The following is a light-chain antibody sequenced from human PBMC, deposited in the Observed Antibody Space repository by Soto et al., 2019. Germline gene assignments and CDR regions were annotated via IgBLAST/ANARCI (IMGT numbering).Light chain of an antibody. V-gene: IGKV3-20*01. CDR3: QQYGSSPT. CDR2: GAS. CDR1: QSFNSIY. Sequence: EIVLTQSPGTLSLSPGERATLSCRASQSFNSIYLAWYQQKPGQAPRLLIYGASSRATGIPDRFSGSGSGTDFTLTISRLEPEDFAVYYCQQYGSSPTFGGGTKVDIK. J-gene: IGKJ4*01.